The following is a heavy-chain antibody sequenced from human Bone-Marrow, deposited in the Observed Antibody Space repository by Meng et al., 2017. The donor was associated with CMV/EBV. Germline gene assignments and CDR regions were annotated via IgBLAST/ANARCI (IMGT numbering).Heavy chain of an antibody. D-gene: IGHD2-2*01. CDR2: MNPNSGNT. J-gene: IGHJ6*02. CDR3: ATTFPYRGYYYGMDV. CDR1: GYTFTSYD. V-gene: IGHV1-8*03. Sequence: SVKVSCKASGYTFTSYDINWVRQATGQGLEWMGWMNPNSGNTGYAQKFQGRVTITRNTSISTAYMELSSLRSEDTAVYYCATTFPYRGYYYGMDVWGQGTTVTVSS.